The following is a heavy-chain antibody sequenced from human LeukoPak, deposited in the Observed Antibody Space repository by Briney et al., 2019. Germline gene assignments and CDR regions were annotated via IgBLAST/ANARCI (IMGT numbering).Heavy chain of an antibody. J-gene: IGHJ6*02. CDR1: GFTFSSYA. CDR2: IYSGGST. D-gene: IGHD6-19*01. Sequence: GGSLRLSCAASGFTFSSYAMSWVRQAPGKGLEWVSVIYSGGSTYYADSVKGRFTISRDNSKNTLYLQMNSLRAEDTAVYYCARDHSIAVAGHYYYYGMDVWGQGTTVTVSS. V-gene: IGHV3-53*01. CDR3: ARDHSIAVAGHYYYYGMDV.